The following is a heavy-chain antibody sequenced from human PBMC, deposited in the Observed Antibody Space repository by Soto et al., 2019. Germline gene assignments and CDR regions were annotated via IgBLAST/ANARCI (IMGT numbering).Heavy chain of an antibody. CDR1: GGSLSPYY. V-gene: IGHV4-59*01. J-gene: IGHJ4*02. Sequence: QVQLQESGPGLVKPSETLSLTCIVSGGSLSPYYWSWIRQSPGKGLEWVGSNYYTGTTDYNPSLKSRVTISIATSAKKVSPEMTSVTAADTAVYSCARDRRGSSWPRVDYWGQGKLVTVSS. D-gene: IGHD6-13*01. CDR2: NYYTGTT. CDR3: ARDRRGSSWPRVDY.